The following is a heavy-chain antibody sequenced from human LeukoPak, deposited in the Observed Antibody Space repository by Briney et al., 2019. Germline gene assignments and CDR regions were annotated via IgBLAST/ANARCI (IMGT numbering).Heavy chain of an antibody. J-gene: IGHJ6*04. CDR1: GFTFSSYE. Sequence: PGGTLRLSCAASGFTFSSYEMTWVRQAPGKGLEWVSYISSSGSTIYYADSVKGRFTISRDNAKNSLYLQMNSLRAEDTAVYYCAELGITMIGGVWGKGTTVTISS. V-gene: IGHV3-48*03. D-gene: IGHD3-10*02. CDR2: ISSSGSTI. CDR3: AELGITMIGGV.